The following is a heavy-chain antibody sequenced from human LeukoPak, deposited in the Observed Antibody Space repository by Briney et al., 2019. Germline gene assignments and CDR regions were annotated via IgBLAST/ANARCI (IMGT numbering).Heavy chain of an antibody. D-gene: IGHD6-19*01. Sequence: ASVKASCKASGYTFTGYYMHWVRQAPGQGLEWMGWINPNSGGTNYAQKFQGRVTMTGDTSISTAYMELSRLRSDDTAVYYCARDLSLAVPVQGYWGQGTLVTVSS. CDR1: GYTFTGYY. CDR2: INPNSGGT. CDR3: ARDLSLAVPVQGY. J-gene: IGHJ4*02. V-gene: IGHV1-2*02.